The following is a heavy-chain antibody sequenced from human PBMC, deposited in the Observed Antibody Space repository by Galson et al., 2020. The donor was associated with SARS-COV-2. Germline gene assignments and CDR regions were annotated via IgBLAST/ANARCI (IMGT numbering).Heavy chain of an antibody. CDR3: ARAGGNDWFGP. J-gene: IGHJ5*02. V-gene: IGHV1-2*02. D-gene: IGHD2-15*01. Sequence: ASVKVSCQDSGYTLTGYYMHWVRQAPGQGLEWKGWINPNSGGTNYAQKFQGRVTMTRDTSISTAYMELSRLRSDDTAVYYCARAGGNDWFGPWGQGTLVTVSS. CDR1: GYTLTGYY. CDR2: INPNSGGT.